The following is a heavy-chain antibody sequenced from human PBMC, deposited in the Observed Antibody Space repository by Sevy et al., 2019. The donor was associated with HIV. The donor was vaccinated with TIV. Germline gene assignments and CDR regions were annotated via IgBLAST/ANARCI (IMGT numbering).Heavy chain of an antibody. CDR2: INPSGGST. D-gene: IGHD3-3*01. J-gene: IGHJ4*02. CDR3: ARAKSSAD. CDR1: GYTFISYD. V-gene: IGHV1-46*01. Sequence: ASVKVSCKASGYTFISYDIHWVRQAPGQGLEWMGIINPSGGSTSYAQKFQGRVTMTKDTSTSTVYMELSSLTSEDTAVYYCARAKSSADWGQGTLVTVSS.